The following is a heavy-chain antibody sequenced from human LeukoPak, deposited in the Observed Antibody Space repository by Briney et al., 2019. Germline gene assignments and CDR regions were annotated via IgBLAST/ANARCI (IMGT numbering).Heavy chain of an antibody. Sequence: GESLKISCKGSGSSFTSYGMGWVRQLPGKGLEWMGIIYPGDSDTRYSPSFHGHVTISADNSISAASLQWSSLKASDTAMYYCARWGASSGWYCWGQGTLVTVSS. CDR3: ARWGASSGWYC. CDR2: IYPGDSDT. J-gene: IGHJ4*02. V-gene: IGHV5-51*01. D-gene: IGHD6-19*01. CDR1: GSSFTSYG.